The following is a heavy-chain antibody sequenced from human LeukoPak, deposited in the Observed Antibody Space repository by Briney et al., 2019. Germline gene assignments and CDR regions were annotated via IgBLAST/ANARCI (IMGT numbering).Heavy chain of an antibody. CDR1: GFTFSSYG. Sequence: GGSPRLSCAASGFTFSSYGMHWVRQAPGKGLEWVAVISYDGGNKYYADSVKGRFTISRDNSKNTLYLQMNSLRAEDTAVFYCAKSYTSGWYAVDYWGQGTLVTVSS. CDR3: AKSYTSGWYAVDY. J-gene: IGHJ4*02. V-gene: IGHV3-30*18. CDR2: ISYDGGNK. D-gene: IGHD6-19*01.